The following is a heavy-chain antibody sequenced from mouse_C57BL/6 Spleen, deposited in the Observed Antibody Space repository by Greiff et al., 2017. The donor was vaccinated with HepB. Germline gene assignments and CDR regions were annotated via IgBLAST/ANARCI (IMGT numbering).Heavy chain of an antibody. D-gene: IGHD2-4*01. CDR2: IDPENGDT. J-gene: IGHJ4*01. CDR3: YYDYVRSAMDY. CDR1: GFNIKDDY. V-gene: IGHV14-4*01. Sequence: EVHLVESGAELVRPGASVKLSCTASGFNIKDDYMHWVKQRPEQGLEWIGWIDPENGDTEYASKFQGKATITADTSSNTAYLQLSSLTSEDTAVYYCYYDYVRSAMDYWGQGTSVTVSS.